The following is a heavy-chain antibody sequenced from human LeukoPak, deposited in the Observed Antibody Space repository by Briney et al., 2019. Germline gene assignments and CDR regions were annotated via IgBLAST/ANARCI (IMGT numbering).Heavy chain of an antibody. CDR1: GFIFSSYV. V-gene: IGHV3-23*01. CDR2: ISVAGATT. Sequence: GGSLRLSCVSSGFIFSSYVMSWVRQAPGKGLEWVSSISVAGATTDYADSVKGRFTISRDNSKNTLYLQMNSLRDEDTAVYYCAKDSHWILFDDWGQGTLVTVSS. J-gene: IGHJ4*02. CDR3: AKDSHWILFDD. D-gene: IGHD2-2*03.